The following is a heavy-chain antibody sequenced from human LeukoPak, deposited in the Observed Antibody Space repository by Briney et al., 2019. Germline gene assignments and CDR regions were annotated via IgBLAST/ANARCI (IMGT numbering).Heavy chain of an antibody. CDR2: IKEDGSRI. Sequence: GGSLRLSCAGTGFTFSNYWMNWVRQAPGKGLEWVANIKEDGSRINYVDSVKGRFTISRDNAKNSVYLQMDNLRAEDTTVYYCVGSSGWLFDYWGQGILVAVSS. CDR3: VGSSGWLFDY. CDR1: GFTFSNYW. J-gene: IGHJ4*02. V-gene: IGHV3-7*01. D-gene: IGHD6-19*01.